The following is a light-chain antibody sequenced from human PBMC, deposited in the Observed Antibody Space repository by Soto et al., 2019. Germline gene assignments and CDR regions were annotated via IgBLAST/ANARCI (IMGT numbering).Light chain of an antibody. V-gene: IGLV2-14*01. CDR1: SSDVGGYNY. Sequence: QSALTQPASVSGSPGQSITISCTGTSSDVGGYNYVSWYQQHPGKAPKLMIYDVSNRPSGVSNRFSGSKSGNTAFLTISGLQAEDEADYYCSSYTSSSTLFGTGTKLTVL. CDR3: SSYTSSSTL. CDR2: DVS. J-gene: IGLJ1*01.